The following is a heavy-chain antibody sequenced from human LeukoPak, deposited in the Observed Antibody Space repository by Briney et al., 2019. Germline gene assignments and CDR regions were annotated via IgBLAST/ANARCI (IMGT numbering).Heavy chain of an antibody. Sequence: PSETLSLTCSVSGASPTSYYWNWIRQAPGKGLEWIGYIYSDGTTSYSPSLRSRVTISIDTSRNQFSLKLSSVTAADAAVYYCARGLRFLVVWGQGTTVTVSS. J-gene: IGHJ6*02. V-gene: IGHV4-59*01. D-gene: IGHD3-3*01. CDR2: IYSDGTT. CDR1: GASPTSYY. CDR3: ARGLRFLVV.